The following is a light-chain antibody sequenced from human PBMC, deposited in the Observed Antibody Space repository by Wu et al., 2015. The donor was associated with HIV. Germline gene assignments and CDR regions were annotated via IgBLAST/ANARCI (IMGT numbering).Light chain of an antibody. CDR2: DAS. V-gene: IGKV3-11*01. Sequence: EIVLTQSPATLSLSPGERATLSCRASQSVSSYLAWYQQKPGQAPRLLIYDASNRATGIPARFSGSGSGTDFTLTISSLEPEDFAVYYCQQRSNWPGTFGPRDQGGNQT. CDR1: QSVSSY. J-gene: IGKJ1*01. CDR3: QQRSNWPGT.